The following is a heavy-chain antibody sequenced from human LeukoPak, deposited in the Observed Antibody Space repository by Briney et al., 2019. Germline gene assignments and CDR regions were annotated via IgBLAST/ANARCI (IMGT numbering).Heavy chain of an antibody. V-gene: IGHV4-59*01. Sequence: PSETLSLTCTVSGGSISSGCWSWIRHPPEQGLELVWYIYYNGSTNYNPSLVSRSTISVDMYKNPFSVTVSSVNAAATAVYYCERKDGDYDFDYWGQGTLVTVSS. CDR3: ERKDGDYDFDY. CDR1: GGSISSGC. D-gene: IGHD4-17*01. J-gene: IGHJ4*02. CDR2: IYYNGST.